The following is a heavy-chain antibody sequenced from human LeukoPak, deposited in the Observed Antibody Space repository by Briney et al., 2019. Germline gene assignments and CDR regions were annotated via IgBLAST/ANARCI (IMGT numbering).Heavy chain of an antibody. CDR1: GGTFSSYA. Sequence: AASVKVSCKASGGTFSSYAISWVRQAPGQGLEWMGGIIPIFGTANYAQKFQGRVTITADESTSTAYMELSSLRSEDTAVYYCARDGTVPAAPYNWFDPWGQGTLVTVSS. J-gene: IGHJ5*02. CDR2: IIPIFGTA. D-gene: IGHD2-2*01. V-gene: IGHV1-69*13. CDR3: ARDGTVPAAPYNWFDP.